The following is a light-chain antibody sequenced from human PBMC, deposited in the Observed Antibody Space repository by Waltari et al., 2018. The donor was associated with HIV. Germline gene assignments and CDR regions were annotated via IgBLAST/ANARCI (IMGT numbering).Light chain of an antibody. J-gene: IGKJ1*01. V-gene: IGKV4-1*01. CDR3: QQYYTSPKT. CDR1: QSVFYGSNNRNH. CDR2: WAS. Sequence: DIVMTQSPDSLAVSLGERATIDCKSSQSVFYGSNNRNHLAWYQQKAGQPPKLLIAWASTRESGVPDRFSGSGSGTDFTLTISSLQAEDVAVYYCQQYYTSPKTFGQGNKVEIK.